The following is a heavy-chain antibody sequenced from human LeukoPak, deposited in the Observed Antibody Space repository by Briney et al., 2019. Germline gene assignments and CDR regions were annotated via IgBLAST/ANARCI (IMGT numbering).Heavy chain of an antibody. CDR1: GFTFSSYS. D-gene: IGHD2-15*01. CDR3: ARESDCSGGSCYDY. V-gene: IGHV3-48*01. J-gene: IGHJ4*02. CDR2: ISSSSSTI. Sequence: PGGSLRLSCAASGFTFSSYSMNWVRQAPGKGLEWVSYISSSSSTIYYADSVNGRFTISRDNAKNSLYLQMNSLRAEDTAVYYCARESDCSGGSCYDYWGQGTLVTVSS.